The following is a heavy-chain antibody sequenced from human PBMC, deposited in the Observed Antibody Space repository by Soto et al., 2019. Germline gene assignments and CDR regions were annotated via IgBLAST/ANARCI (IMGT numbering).Heavy chain of an antibody. CDR3: AKRGTNLHFDY. CDR2: ISISGGNT. Sequence: EVQLLESGGSLVQPGGSLRFSCAASGFTFSSSDMVWVRQAPGKGLEWVSLISISGGNTYYADSVKGRVTISRDNSKNTLFLELDSLRAEDTAVYYRAKRGTNLHFDYWGQGTLVTVSS. CDR1: GFTFSSSD. D-gene: IGHD1-1*01. V-gene: IGHV3-23*01. J-gene: IGHJ4*02.